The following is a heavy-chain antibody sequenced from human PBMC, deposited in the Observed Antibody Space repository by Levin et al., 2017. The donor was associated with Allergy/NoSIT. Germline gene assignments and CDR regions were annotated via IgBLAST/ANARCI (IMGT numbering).Heavy chain of an antibody. V-gene: IGHV4-39*01. CDR2: IFYSGYT. Sequence: PSETLSLTCTVSGGSIRSDTSYWGWIRQPPGKGLEWLGNIFYSGYTSHNPSLKSRVTISADTSKNQFSLNLYSVTAADTAVYFCGRLNTRGDSDSWYDWFDAWGQGTLVTVTS. D-gene: IGHD6-13*01. CDR1: GGSIRSDTSY. J-gene: IGHJ5*02. CDR3: GRLNTRGDSDSWYDWFDA.